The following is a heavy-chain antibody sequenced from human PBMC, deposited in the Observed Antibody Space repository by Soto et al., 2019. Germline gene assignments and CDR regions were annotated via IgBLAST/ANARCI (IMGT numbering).Heavy chain of an antibody. CDR1: GFTFSSYA. CDR3: ARVAVDYYDSRRGTGFDY. D-gene: IGHD3-22*01. CDR2: ISYDGSNK. J-gene: IGHJ4*02. V-gene: IGHV3-30-3*01. Sequence: QVQLVESGGGVVQPGRSLRLSCAASGFTFSSYAMHWVRQAPGKGLEWVAVISYDGSNKYYADSVKGRFTISRDNSKNTLYLQMNSLRAEDTAVYYCARVAVDYYDSRRGTGFDYWGQGTLVTVSS.